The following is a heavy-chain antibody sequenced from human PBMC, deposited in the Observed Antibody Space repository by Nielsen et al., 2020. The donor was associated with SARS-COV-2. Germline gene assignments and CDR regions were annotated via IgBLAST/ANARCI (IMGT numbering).Heavy chain of an antibody. D-gene: IGHD1-26*01. CDR1: GGTFSSYA. CDR3: AKDVRSGIVGAHAFDI. Sequence: SVKVSCKASGGTFSSYAISWVRQAPGQGLEWMGGIIPIFGTANYAQKFQGRVTITADESTSTAYMELSSLRAEDTAVYYCAKDVRSGIVGAHAFDIWGQGTMVTVSS. V-gene: IGHV1-69*13. J-gene: IGHJ3*02. CDR2: IIPIFGTA.